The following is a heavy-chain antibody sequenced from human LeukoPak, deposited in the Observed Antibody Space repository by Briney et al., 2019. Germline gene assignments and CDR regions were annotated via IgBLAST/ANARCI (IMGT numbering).Heavy chain of an antibody. J-gene: IGHJ4*02. CDR2: INTGGDT. Sequence: GASVKVSCKASGNTFTNYAMHWVRQAPGQRLEWMGWINTGGDTAYSQRFQGRVTIISDTSASTAYMDLSNLRSEDTAVYYCAREGFGSGTNLEVGYFDYWGQGSLVTVSS. CDR1: GNTFTNYA. V-gene: IGHV1-3*04. CDR3: AREGFGSGTNLEVGYFDY. D-gene: IGHD3-10*01.